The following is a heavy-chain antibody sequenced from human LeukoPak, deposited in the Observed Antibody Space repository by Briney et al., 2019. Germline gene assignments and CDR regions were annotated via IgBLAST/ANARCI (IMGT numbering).Heavy chain of an antibody. CDR2: IYYSGST. CDR1: GGSISSYY. J-gene: IGHJ4*02. Sequence: PSETLSLTCTVSGGSISSYYWSWIRQPPGKGLEWIGYIYYSGSTNYNPSLKSRVTISVDTSKNQFSLKLSSVTAADTAVYYCAGGGHSGSYYDFDYWGQGTLVTVSS. CDR3: AGGGHSGSYYDFDY. D-gene: IGHD1-26*01. V-gene: IGHV4-59*01.